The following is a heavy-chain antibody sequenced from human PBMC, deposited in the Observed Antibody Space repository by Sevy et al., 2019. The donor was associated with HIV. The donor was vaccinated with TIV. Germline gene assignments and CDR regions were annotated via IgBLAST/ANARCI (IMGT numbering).Heavy chain of an antibody. CDR1: GYTLTELS. Sequence: ASVKVSCKVSGYTLTELSMHWVRQAPGKELEWMGGFDPEDGETIYAQKFQGRVTMTEDTSTDTAYMELSSLRSEDTAVYYCASYYYDSSGYSNPFDYWGQGTLVTVSS. CDR2: FDPEDGET. J-gene: IGHJ4*02. CDR3: ASYYYDSSGYSNPFDY. V-gene: IGHV1-24*01. D-gene: IGHD3-22*01.